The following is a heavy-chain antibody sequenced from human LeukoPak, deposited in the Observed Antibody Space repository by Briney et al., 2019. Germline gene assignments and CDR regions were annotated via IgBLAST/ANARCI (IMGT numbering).Heavy chain of an antibody. CDR3: ASLSGSSDFDY. V-gene: IGHV4-59*01. J-gene: IGHJ4*02. D-gene: IGHD1-26*01. CDR2: IYYSGST. Sequence: PSETLSLTCTVSGGSISGYYWSWIRQPPGKGLEWIGYIYYSGSTNYNPSLKSRVTISVDTSKNQFSLKLSSVTAADTAVYYCASLSGSSDFDYWGQGTLVTVSS. CDR1: GGSISGYY.